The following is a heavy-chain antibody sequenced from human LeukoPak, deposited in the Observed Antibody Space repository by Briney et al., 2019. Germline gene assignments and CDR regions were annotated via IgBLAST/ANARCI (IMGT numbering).Heavy chain of an antibody. D-gene: IGHD5-18*01. J-gene: IGHJ4*02. Sequence: GASVKVSCKTSGYTFNVYGINWVRQAPGQGLEWMGWISAYDGNTDYAEKFQGRVTMTTDTSTSTVYLELRSLRSDDTAVYFCARDPGYSYSRPYFFDYWGQGTLVTVSS. CDR2: ISAYDGNT. V-gene: IGHV1-18*01. CDR1: GYTFNVYG. CDR3: ARDPGYSYSRPYFFDY.